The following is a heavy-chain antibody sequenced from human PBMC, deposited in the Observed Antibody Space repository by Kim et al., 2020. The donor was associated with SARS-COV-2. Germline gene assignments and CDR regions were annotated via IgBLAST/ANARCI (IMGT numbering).Heavy chain of an antibody. Sequence: SHNPSLKSRVTISVDTSKNQFSLKLSSVTAADTAVYYCARGMTAADAFDIWGQGTMVTVSS. CDR3: ARGMTAADAFDI. D-gene: IGHD6-25*01. V-gene: IGHV4-31*02. J-gene: IGHJ3*02.